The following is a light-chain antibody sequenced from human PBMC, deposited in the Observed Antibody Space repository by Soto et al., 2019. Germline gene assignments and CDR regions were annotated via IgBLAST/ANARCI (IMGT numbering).Light chain of an antibody. CDR2: GAY. CDR1: QSVSSSY. V-gene: IGKV3-20*01. Sequence: EIGLTQSPGTLSLSPGERATLSCRASQSVSSSYLAWYQQKPGQAPRLLIYGAYNRATGIPDRFSGSGSGTDFTLTISRLEPEDFAVYYCQQSGSSSGWTFGQGTKVEIK. CDR3: QQSGSSSGWT. J-gene: IGKJ1*01.